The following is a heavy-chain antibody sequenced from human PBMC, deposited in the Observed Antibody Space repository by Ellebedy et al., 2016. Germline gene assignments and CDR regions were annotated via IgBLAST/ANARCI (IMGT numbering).Heavy chain of an antibody. CDR2: ISAYNGNT. D-gene: IGHD3-10*01. CDR1: GYTFTSYG. Sequence: ASVKVSXXASGYTFTSYGISWVRQAPGQGLEWMGWISAYNGNTNYAQKLQGRVTMTTDTSTSTAYMELRSLRSDDTAVYYCARDRYYYGSGSYPYWGQGTLVTVSS. V-gene: IGHV1-18*01. J-gene: IGHJ4*02. CDR3: ARDRYYYGSGSYPY.